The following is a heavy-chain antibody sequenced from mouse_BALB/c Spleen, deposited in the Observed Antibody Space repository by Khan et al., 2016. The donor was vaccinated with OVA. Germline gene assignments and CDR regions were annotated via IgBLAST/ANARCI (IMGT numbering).Heavy chain of an antibody. V-gene: IGHV1-5*01. CDR3: TRFGYLFAY. CDR2: IYPGNSDT. D-gene: IGHD2-2*01. Sequence: VQLQQSGTVLARPGTSVKMSCKASGYTFTSYWMHGVKQRPGQGLEWIGAIYPGNSDTSYNQKFKGKAKLTAGTSTSTAYRELSSLTNEDSAVYYCTRFGYLFAYWGQGTLVTVSA. CDR1: GYTFTSYW. J-gene: IGHJ3*01.